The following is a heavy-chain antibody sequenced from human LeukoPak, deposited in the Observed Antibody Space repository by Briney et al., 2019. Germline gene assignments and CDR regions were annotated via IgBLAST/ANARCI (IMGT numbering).Heavy chain of an antibody. D-gene: IGHD1-26*01. J-gene: IGHJ4*02. CDR2: ISSSSSYI. V-gene: IGHV3-21*01. Sequence: PGGSLRLSFAASGFTFSSYRMNWVRQAPGKGLEWVSSISSSSSYIYYADSVKGRFTIPRDNAKNSLYLQMNSLRAEDTAVYYCAEWELQDYWGQGTLVTVSS. CDR1: GFTFSSYR. CDR3: AEWELQDY.